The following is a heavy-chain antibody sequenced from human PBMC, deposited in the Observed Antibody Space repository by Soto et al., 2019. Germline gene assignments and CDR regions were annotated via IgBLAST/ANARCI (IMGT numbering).Heavy chain of an antibody. Sequence: GASVKVSCKASGYTFTGYYMHWVRQAPGQGLEWMGWINPNSGGTNYAQKFQGWVTMTRDTSISTAYMELSRLRSDGTAVYYCASSRVMYAAFDYWGQGTLVTVSS. CDR2: INPNSGGT. CDR1: GYTFTGYY. D-gene: IGHD2-8*01. J-gene: IGHJ4*02. CDR3: ASSRVMYAAFDY. V-gene: IGHV1-2*04.